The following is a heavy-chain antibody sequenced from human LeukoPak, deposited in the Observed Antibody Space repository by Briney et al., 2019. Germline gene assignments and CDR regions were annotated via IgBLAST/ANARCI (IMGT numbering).Heavy chain of an antibody. CDR1: GYTFTGYY. V-gene: IGHV1-2*02. D-gene: IGHD3-10*01. J-gene: IGHJ4*02. Sequence: ASVKVSCKASGYTFTGYYMHWVRQAPGQGLEWMGWINPNSGGTNYAQKFQGRVTMTRDTSISTAYMELSRLRSDDTAVYYCAXXXXXXXVEDYYGVYFDYWGQGTLVTVSS. CDR2: INPNSGGT. CDR3: AXXXXXXXVEDYYGVYFDY.